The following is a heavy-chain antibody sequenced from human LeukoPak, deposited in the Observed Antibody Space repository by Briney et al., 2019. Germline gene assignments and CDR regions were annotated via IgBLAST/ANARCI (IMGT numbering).Heavy chain of an antibody. Sequence: SVKVSCKASGYTFTGYYMHWVRQAPGQGLEWMGGIIPVFGSANYAQKFQGRVTITADKSTATAYMELSSLRSEDTAVYYCAKGGSAPGNTFYYYYYYMDVWGKGTTVTVSS. CDR3: AKGGSAPGNTFYYYYYYMDV. V-gene: IGHV1-69*06. CDR1: GYTFTGYY. D-gene: IGHD6-13*01. J-gene: IGHJ6*03. CDR2: IIPVFGSA.